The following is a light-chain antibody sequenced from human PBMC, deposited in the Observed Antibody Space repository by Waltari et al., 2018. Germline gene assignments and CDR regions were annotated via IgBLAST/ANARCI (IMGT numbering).Light chain of an antibody. CDR1: QSVSSSY. CDR3: QPYGSSPT. CDR2: GAS. J-gene: IGKJ2*01. V-gene: IGKV3-20*01. Sequence: EIVLTQSPGTLSLSPGESATLSCRASQSVSSSYLAWYQQKPGQAPRLLIYGASSRATGIPDRFSGSGSGTDFTLTISRLEPEDFAVYYCQPYGSSPTFGQGTKLEIK.